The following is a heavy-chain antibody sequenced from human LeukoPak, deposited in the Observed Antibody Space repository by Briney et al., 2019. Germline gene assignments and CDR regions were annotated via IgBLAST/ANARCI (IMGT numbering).Heavy chain of an antibody. J-gene: IGHJ6*03. CDR1: GYTFTSYD. Sequence: RASVKVSCKASGYTFTSYDINWVRQATGQGLEWMGWMNPNSGNTGYAQKFQGRVTMTRNTSISTAYMELSSLRAEDTAVYYCARDRRGVGYRPQYYQYYYMDVWGKGTTVTVSS. D-gene: IGHD5-24*01. CDR2: MNPNSGNT. V-gene: IGHV1-8*01. CDR3: ARDRRGVGYRPQYYQYYYMDV.